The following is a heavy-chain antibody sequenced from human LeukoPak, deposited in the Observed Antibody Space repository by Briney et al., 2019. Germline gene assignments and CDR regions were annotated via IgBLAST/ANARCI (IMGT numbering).Heavy chain of an antibody. Sequence: GGSLRLSCAASGFTFSSFEMNWVRQAPGKGLEWVSYITSGGSTIYYADSVKGRFSISRDNARNSLYLRMNSLRVEDTAVYYCARDSADYYGSGSYYRIDVFDIWGQGTMVTVSS. J-gene: IGHJ3*02. D-gene: IGHD3-10*01. V-gene: IGHV3-48*03. CDR2: ITSGGSTI. CDR1: GFTFSSFE. CDR3: ARDSADYYGSGSYYRIDVFDI.